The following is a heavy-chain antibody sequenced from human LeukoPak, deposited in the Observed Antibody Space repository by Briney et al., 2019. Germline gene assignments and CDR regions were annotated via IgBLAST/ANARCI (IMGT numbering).Heavy chain of an antibody. J-gene: IGHJ5*02. V-gene: IGHV3-73*01. CDR2: IRSRPNNYTT. CDR1: GLIFSGSA. D-gene: IGHD1-1*01. Sequence: GGSLRLSCVASGLIFSGSAIHWVRQASGKGLEWLGRIRSRPNNYTTTYAVSLQGRFSISRDESKNTSYLHMNGLEAADTAVYYCTHNSAPDDHWGQGILVTVSS. CDR3: THNSAPDDH.